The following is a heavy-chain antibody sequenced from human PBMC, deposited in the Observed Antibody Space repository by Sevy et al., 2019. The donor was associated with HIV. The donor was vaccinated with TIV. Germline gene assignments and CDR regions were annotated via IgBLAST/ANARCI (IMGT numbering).Heavy chain of an antibody. CDR1: GFTFSSYA. CDR2: ISGSGGST. Sequence: GESLKISCAASGFTFSSYAMSWVRQAPGKGLEWVSAISGSGGSTYYADSVKGRFTISRDNSKNTLYLQMNSLRAEDTAVYYCAKDRYSSSSGPRTDYWGQGTLVTVSS. CDR3: AKDRYSSSSGPRTDY. D-gene: IGHD6-6*01. J-gene: IGHJ4*02. V-gene: IGHV3-23*01.